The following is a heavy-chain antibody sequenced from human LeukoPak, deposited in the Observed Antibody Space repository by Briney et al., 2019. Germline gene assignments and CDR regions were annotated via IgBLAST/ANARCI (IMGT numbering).Heavy chain of an antibody. V-gene: IGHV3-23*01. Sequence: GESLKISCVGSGFTFAKYAMTWVREAPGKGLEWVSVISGSGNVTYYAESVKGRFTISRDNSKRTLYLQMDSLRADDTAIYYCAKDRAGASWGQGTLVLVSS. CDR3: AKDRAGAS. J-gene: IGHJ4*02. CDR1: GFTFAKYA. CDR2: ISGSGNVT.